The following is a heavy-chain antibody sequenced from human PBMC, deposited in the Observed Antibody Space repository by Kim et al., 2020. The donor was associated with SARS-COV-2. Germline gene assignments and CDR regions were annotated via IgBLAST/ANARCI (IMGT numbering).Heavy chain of an antibody. J-gene: IGHJ6*02. D-gene: IGHD1-26*01. CDR3: ARVVGANPTSRYYYYYGMDV. V-gene: IGHV4-34*01. CDR1: GGSFSGYY. CDR2: INHSGST. Sequence: SETLSLTCAVYGGSFSGYYWSWIRQPPGKGLEWIGEINHSGSTNYNPSLKSRVTISVDTSKNQFSLKLSSVTAADTAVYYCARVVGANPTSRYYYYYGMDVWGQGTTVTVSS.